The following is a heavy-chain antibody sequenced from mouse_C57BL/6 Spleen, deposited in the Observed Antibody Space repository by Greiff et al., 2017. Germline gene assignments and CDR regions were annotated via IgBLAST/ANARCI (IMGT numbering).Heavy chain of an antibody. CDR1: GYTFTSYW. Sequence: QVQLKQPGAELVRPGTSVKLSCKASGYTFTSYWMHWVKQRPGQGLEWIGVIDPSDSYTNYNQKFKGKATLTVDTSSSTAYMQLSSLTSEDSAVYYCASIYYGSSYDYAMDYWGQGTSVTVSS. CDR3: ASIYYGSSYDYAMDY. V-gene: IGHV1-59*01. CDR2: IDPSDSYT. J-gene: IGHJ4*01. D-gene: IGHD1-1*01.